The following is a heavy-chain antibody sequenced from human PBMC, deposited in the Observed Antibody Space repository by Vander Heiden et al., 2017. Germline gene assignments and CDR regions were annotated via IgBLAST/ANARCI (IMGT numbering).Heavy chain of an antibody. V-gene: IGHV3-21*01. J-gene: IGHJ4*02. CDR1: GFTFSSYS. Sequence: EVQLVESGGGLVKPGGSLSLSCAASGFTFSSYSMNWVRQAPGKGLEWVSSISSSSSYIYYADSVKGRLTISRDNAKNSLYLQMNSLRAEDTAVYYCARVNYYDSSGYSDYWGKGTLVTVSS. CDR3: ARVNYYDSSGYSDY. CDR2: ISSSSSYI. D-gene: IGHD3-22*01.